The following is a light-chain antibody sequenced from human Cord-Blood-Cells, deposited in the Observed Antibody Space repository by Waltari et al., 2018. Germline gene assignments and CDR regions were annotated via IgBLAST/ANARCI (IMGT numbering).Light chain of an antibody. CDR3: CSYAGSSTLYV. Sequence: QSALTQPASVAGSPGQSLTISCTGTSSDVGSSNLVSWYQQHPGKAPKLMIYEVSKRPSGVSNRFSGSKSGNTASLTISGLQAEDEADYYCCSYAGSSTLYVFGTGTKVTVL. V-gene: IGLV2-23*02. CDR2: EVS. CDR1: SSDVGSSNL. J-gene: IGLJ1*01.